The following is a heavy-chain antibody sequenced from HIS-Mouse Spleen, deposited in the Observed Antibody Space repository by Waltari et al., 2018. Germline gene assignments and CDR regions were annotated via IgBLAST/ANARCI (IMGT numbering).Heavy chain of an antibody. V-gene: IGHV1-2*02. Sequence: QVQLVQSGAEVKKPGASVKVSCKASGYTFPGYYMHWVRQAPGQGLRWRGWINPNSGGKNDAQKFKGRVTMTRDTSISTAYMELSRLRSDDTAVYYCARDQLGGFDYWGQGTLVTVSS. CDR3: ARDQLGGFDY. CDR1: GYTFPGYY. J-gene: IGHJ4*02. CDR2: INPNSGGK. D-gene: IGHD7-27*01.